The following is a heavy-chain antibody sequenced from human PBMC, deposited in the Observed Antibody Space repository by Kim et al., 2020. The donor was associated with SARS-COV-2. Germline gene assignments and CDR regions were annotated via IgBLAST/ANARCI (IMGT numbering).Heavy chain of an antibody. V-gene: IGHV3-23*01. CDR1: GFTFSSYA. Sequence: GGSLRLSCAASGFTFSSYAMSWVRQAPGKGLEWVSAISGSGGSTYYADSVKGRFTISRDNSKNTLYLQMNSLRAEDTAVYYCAKMGYCSSTSCLEYFQHWGQGTLVTVSS. J-gene: IGHJ1*01. D-gene: IGHD2-2*01. CDR2: ISGSGGST. CDR3: AKMGYCSSTSCLEYFQH.